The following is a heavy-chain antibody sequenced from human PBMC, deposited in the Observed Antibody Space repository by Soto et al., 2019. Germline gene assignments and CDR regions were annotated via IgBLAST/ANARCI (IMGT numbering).Heavy chain of an antibody. CDR3: AKEGGTLGTSASYGFDY. Sequence: GGSLRLSCAASGFSFSSYGIHWVRHAPGKGLEWVSVVSNEESIQYYADSVNGRFTSSRDNSENTVFLQMISLSSEVTAVYYCAKEGGTLGTSASYGFDYWGQGSRVTDSS. D-gene: IGHD3-16*01. CDR1: GFSFSSYG. J-gene: IGHJ4*02. V-gene: IGHV3-30*18. CDR2: VSNEESIQ.